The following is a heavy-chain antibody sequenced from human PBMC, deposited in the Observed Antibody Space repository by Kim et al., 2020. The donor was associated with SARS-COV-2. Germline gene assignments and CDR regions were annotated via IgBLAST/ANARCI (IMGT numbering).Heavy chain of an antibody. Sequence: RYSPSFQGQVTISADKSISTSYLRWSSLKASDTAMYYCARGHYGSGGIDYWGQGTLVTVSS. V-gene: IGHV5-51*01. D-gene: IGHD3-10*01. J-gene: IGHJ4*02. CDR3: ARGHYGSGGIDY.